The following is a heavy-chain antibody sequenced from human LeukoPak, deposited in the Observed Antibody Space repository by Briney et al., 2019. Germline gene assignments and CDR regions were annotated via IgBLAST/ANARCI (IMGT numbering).Heavy chain of an antibody. D-gene: IGHD5-18*01. J-gene: IGHJ4*02. CDR1: GFTFSSYA. CDR3: AKDGGPGGYSYGFLGY. CDR2: ISGSGGST. Sequence: GGSLRLSCAASGFTFSSYAMSWVRQAPGKGLEWVSAISGSGGSTYYADSVKGRFTISRDNSKNTLYLQMNSLRAEDTAVYYRAKDGGPGGYSYGFLGYWGQGTLVTVSS. V-gene: IGHV3-23*01.